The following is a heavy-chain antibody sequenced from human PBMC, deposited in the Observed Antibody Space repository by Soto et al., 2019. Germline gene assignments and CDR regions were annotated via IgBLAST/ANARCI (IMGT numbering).Heavy chain of an antibody. CDR3: ARDRPEDSYGDPFDY. Sequence: GGSLRLSCAASGFTFSDYYMSWIRQAPGKGLEWVSYISSSGSTIYYTDSVKGRFTISRDNAKNSLYLQMNSLRAEDTAVYYCARDRPEDSYGDPFDYWGQGTLVTVSS. V-gene: IGHV3-11*01. CDR2: ISSSGSTI. CDR1: GFTFSDYY. J-gene: IGHJ4*02. D-gene: IGHD4-17*01.